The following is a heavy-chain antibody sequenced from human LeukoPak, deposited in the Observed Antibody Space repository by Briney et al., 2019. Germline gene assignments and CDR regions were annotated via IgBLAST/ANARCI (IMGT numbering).Heavy chain of an antibody. Sequence: SETLSLTCTVSGASVSSGGYYWSWIRQHPGKGLEWIGNIYSSGSTYYNPSLRSRVTISVDTSKNQFSLKLSSVTAADTAVYYCARDQLVFDAFDIWGQGTMVTVSS. D-gene: IGHD1-1*01. CDR3: ARDQLVFDAFDI. CDR2: IYSSGST. J-gene: IGHJ3*02. V-gene: IGHV4-61*08. CDR1: GASVSSGGYY.